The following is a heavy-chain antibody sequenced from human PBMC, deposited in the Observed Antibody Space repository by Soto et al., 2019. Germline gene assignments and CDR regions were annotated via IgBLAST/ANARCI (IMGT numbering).Heavy chain of an antibody. D-gene: IGHD3-9*01. CDR2: ISGSGGST. Sequence: PGGSLRLSCAASRVTFSSYAMSWVRKEPGKGLEWVSAISGSGGSTYYADSVKGRFTISGDNSKNTLYLQMNSLRAEDTAVYYCAKAGYYDILTGYYTENYFDYWGQGTLVTVSS. V-gene: IGHV3-23*01. CDR3: AKAGYYDILTGYYTENYFDY. J-gene: IGHJ4*02. CDR1: RVTFSSYA.